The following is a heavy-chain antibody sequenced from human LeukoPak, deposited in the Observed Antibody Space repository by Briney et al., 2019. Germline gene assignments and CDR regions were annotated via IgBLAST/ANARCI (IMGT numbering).Heavy chain of an antibody. V-gene: IGHV1-2*02. CDR3: ARDRSYYDILTGYLTLAIFDY. J-gene: IGHJ4*02. D-gene: IGHD3-9*01. Sequence: GASVKVSCKASGYTFTGYYKHWVRQAPGQGLEWMGWINPNSGGTNYAQKFQGRVTMTRDTSISTAYMELSRLRSDDTAVYYCARDRSYYDILTGYLTLAIFDYWGQGTLVTVSS. CDR1: GYTFTGYY. CDR2: INPNSGGT.